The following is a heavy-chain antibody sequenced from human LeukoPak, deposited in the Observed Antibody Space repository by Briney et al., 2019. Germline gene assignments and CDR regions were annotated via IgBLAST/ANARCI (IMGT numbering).Heavy chain of an antibody. CDR3: ARVRYYDILTGYYGDGYFDY. J-gene: IGHJ4*02. CDR1: GGSISSYY. CDR2: IYYSRST. V-gene: IGHV4-59*01. Sequence: PSETLSLTCTVSGGSISSYYWSWIQQPPGKGLEWIGYIYYSRSTHYNPSLKSRATISVDTSKNQFSLKLSSVTAADTAVYYCARVRYYDILTGYYGDGYFDYWGQGTLVTVSS. D-gene: IGHD3-9*01.